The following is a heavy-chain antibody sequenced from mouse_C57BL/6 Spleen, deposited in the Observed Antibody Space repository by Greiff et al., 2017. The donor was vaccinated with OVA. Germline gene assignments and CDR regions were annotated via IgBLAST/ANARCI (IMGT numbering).Heavy chain of an antibody. CDR2: INPNNGGT. CDR1: GYTFTDYY. Sequence: VQLQQSGPELVKPGASVKISCKASGYTFTDYYMNWVKQSHGKSLEWIGDINPNNGGTSYNQKFKGKATLTVDKSSSTAYMELRSLTSEDSAVYYCARGILGITTVVPFDYWGQGTTLTVSS. CDR3: ARGILGITTVVPFDY. D-gene: IGHD1-1*01. J-gene: IGHJ2*01. V-gene: IGHV1-26*01.